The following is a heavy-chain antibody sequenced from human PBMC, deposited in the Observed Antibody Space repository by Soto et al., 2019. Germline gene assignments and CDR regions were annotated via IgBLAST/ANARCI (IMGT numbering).Heavy chain of an antibody. J-gene: IGHJ4*02. Sequence: PSEPLSLTCTVSGHAISTYYWTWIRQTPGRGLEWIGCVHESGSTDYNPSLKGRVTISLHTSKSQFSLSLRSATAADTATYYCARGTRALITSFFAYWGQGSPVT. CDR3: ARGTRALITSFFAY. CDR2: VHESGST. V-gene: IGHV4-59*01. CDR1: GHAISTYY. D-gene: IGHD1-20*01.